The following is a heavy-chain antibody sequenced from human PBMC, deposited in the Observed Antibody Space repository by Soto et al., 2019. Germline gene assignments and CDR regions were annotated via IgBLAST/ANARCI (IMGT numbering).Heavy chain of an antibody. V-gene: IGHV3-7*01. CDR3: ARALGFSSSSGPFDY. D-gene: IGHD6-6*01. Sequence: EVQLVESGGGLVQPGGSLRLSCAASGFTFSSYWMRWVRQAPGKGLEWVANIKQDGSEKYYGDSVKGRFTISRDNAKNSLYLQMNSLSAEDTAVYFCARALGFSSSSGPFDYWGRGTLVTVSS. CDR2: IKQDGSEK. CDR1: GFTFSSYW. J-gene: IGHJ4*02.